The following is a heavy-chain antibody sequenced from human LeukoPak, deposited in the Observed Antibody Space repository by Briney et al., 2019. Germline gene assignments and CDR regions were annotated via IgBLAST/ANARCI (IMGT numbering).Heavy chain of an antibody. V-gene: IGHV3-23*01. Sequence: GGSLRLSCAASGFTFSSYAMSWVRQAPGKGLEWVSAISGSGGSTCYADSVKGRFTISRDNSKNTLYLQMNSLRAEDTAVYYCAKVPGQWLVTEPFDYWGQGTLVTVSS. CDR2: ISGSGGST. CDR1: GFTFSSYA. D-gene: IGHD6-19*01. CDR3: AKVPGQWLVTEPFDY. J-gene: IGHJ4*02.